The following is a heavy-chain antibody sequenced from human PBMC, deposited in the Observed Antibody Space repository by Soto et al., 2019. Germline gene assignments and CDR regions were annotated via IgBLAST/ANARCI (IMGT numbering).Heavy chain of an antibody. Sequence: SETLSLTCAVSGGSISSSNWWHWVRQPPGKGLEWIGEIHHSGTTNYNPSLKSRVAISVDKSKNQFSLKLSSVTAADTAVYYCARVRQYCSGTSCYLDPWGQGTLVTVS. CDR3: ARVRQYCSGTSCYLDP. D-gene: IGHD2-2*01. CDR1: GGSISSSNW. J-gene: IGHJ5*02. V-gene: IGHV4-4*02. CDR2: IHHSGTT.